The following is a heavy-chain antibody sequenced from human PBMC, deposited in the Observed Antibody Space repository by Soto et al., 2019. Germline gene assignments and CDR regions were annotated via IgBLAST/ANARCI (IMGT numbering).Heavy chain of an antibody. CDR3: ATALGCRSTSCTLDY. Sequence: QVQLVQSGAEVKKPGSSVKVSCKASGGTFGSYAFSWVRQAPGQGLEWMGGIIPVSGAAHYAQKFQGRVTITAEESTSTAYMELSNLSSQDTAVYYCATALGCRSTSCTLDYWGQGTRVIVSS. V-gene: IGHV1-69*01. D-gene: IGHD2-2*01. CDR2: IIPVSGAA. J-gene: IGHJ4*02. CDR1: GGTFGSYA.